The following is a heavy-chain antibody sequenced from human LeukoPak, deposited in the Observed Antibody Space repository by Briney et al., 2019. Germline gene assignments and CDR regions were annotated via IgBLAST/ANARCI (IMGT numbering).Heavy chain of an antibody. CDR1: GFTFTSSA. D-gene: IGHD2-8*01. CDR2: IVVGSGNT. Sequence: GASVKVSCKASGFTFTSSAVQWVRQARGQRLEWIGWIVVGSGNTNYAQKFQERVTITRDMSTSTAYMELSSLRSEDTAVYYCAAQYCTNGVCSAGYDYYMDVWGKGTTVTVSS. J-gene: IGHJ6*03. V-gene: IGHV1-58*01. CDR3: AAQYCTNGVCSAGYDYYMDV.